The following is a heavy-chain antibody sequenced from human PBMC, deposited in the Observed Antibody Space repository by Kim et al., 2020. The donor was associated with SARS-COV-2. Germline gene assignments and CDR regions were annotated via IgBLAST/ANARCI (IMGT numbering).Heavy chain of an antibody. Sequence: SETLSLTCTVSGGSINSDGYYCTWIRQHPGRGLEWIGYSHYEGSTFYNPSLRSRVSISIDMSKNQFSLRLSSVTAADTAVYYCVMVRGVPHSLISDYWGQGTQVTVSS. D-gene: IGHD3-10*01. J-gene: IGHJ4*02. CDR1: GGSINSDGYY. V-gene: IGHV4-31*03. CDR2: SHYEGST. CDR3: VMVRGVPHSLISDY.